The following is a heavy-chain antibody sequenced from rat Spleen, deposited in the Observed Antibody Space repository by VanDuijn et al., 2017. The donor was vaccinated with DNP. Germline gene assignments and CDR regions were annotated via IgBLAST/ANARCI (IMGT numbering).Heavy chain of an antibody. D-gene: IGHD4-4*01. CDR2: ISSSGGNT. CDR1: GFSFSDSA. CDR3: AGAGYGTYYFDY. Sequence: EVQLVESGGGVVQPGKSLKLSCAASGFSFSDSAMAWVRQSPKMGLEWVATISSSGGNTYYRDSVKGRFIVSRDNAKNTLNLQMDSLRSEDTAAYYCAGAGYGTYYFDYWGQGVMVTVSS. V-gene: IGHV5S23*01. J-gene: IGHJ2*01.